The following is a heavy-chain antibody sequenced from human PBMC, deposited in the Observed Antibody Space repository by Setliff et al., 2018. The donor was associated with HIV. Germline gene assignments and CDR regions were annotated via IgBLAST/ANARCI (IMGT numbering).Heavy chain of an antibody. CDR1: GGSFSGYN. Sequence: SETLSLTCAVYGGSFSGYNWNWIRQSPGKGLEWIGKIDHSGGTDYNPSLLSRVTISKDTSKNQFSLILSSVTAANTAVYFCVRGRRDFSSSFSPNFDYWGQGTLVTVSS. CDR2: IDHSGGT. CDR3: VRGRRDFSSSFSPNFDY. D-gene: IGHD6-6*01. J-gene: IGHJ4*02. V-gene: IGHV4-34*01.